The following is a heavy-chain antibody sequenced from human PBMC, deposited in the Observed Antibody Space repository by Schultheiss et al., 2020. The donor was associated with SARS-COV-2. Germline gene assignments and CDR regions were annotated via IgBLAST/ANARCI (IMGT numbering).Heavy chain of an antibody. CDR3: ARQSTGIAAAGTGSGFGY. J-gene: IGHJ4*02. Sequence: SETLSLTCAVYGGSFSGYYWSWIRQPAGKGLEWIGRIYTSGSTNYNPSLKSRVTISVDTSKNQFSLKLSSVTAADTAVYYCARQSTGIAAAGTGSGFGYWGQGTPVTVSS. CDR2: IYTSGST. CDR1: GGSFSGYY. D-gene: IGHD6-13*01. V-gene: IGHV4-59*10.